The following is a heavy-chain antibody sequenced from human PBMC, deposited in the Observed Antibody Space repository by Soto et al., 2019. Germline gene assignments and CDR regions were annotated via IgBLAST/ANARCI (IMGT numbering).Heavy chain of an antibody. Sequence: EVQLVESGGGLVQPGGSLRLSCAASGFTFRNYWMSWVRQAPGKGLEWVANIKQDGSEKYYVDSVKGRFTISRDNAKNSLYLQMNSLRAEDTAVYYCATEIVVVVAATGDAFDIWGQGTMVTVSS. CDR3: ATEIVVVVAATGDAFDI. D-gene: IGHD2-15*01. CDR2: IKQDGSEK. CDR1: GFTFRNYW. V-gene: IGHV3-7*04. J-gene: IGHJ3*02.